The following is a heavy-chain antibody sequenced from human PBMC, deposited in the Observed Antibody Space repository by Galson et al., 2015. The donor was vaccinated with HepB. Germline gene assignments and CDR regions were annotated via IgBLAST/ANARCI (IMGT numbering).Heavy chain of an antibody. CDR2: IWYDGRNK. CDR1: GFTFNIYG. Sequence: SLRLSCAASGFTFNIYGMHWVRQAPGKGLEWVAMIWYDGRNKFCADSVKGRFTISRDNSRNTLSLQMNSLRVEDTAIYYCARVIFGTPYYYYGVDVWGQGSTVTVSS. J-gene: IGHJ6*02. V-gene: IGHV3-33*01. CDR3: ARVIFGTPYYYYGVDV. D-gene: IGHD3-16*01.